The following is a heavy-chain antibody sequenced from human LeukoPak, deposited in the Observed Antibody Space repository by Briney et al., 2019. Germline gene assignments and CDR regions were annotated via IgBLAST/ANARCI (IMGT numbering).Heavy chain of an antibody. V-gene: IGHV4-39*07. J-gene: IGHJ5*02. CDR2: IYYSGST. CDR3: ARSTYCSGGSCSHNWFDP. D-gene: IGHD2-15*01. Sequence: SETLSLTCTVSGGSISSSSYYWGWIRQPPGKGLEWIVSIYYSGSTYYNPSLKSRVTISVDTSKYQFSLKLSSVTAADTAVYYCARSTYCSGGSCSHNWFDPWGQGTLVTVSS. CDR1: GGSISSSSYY.